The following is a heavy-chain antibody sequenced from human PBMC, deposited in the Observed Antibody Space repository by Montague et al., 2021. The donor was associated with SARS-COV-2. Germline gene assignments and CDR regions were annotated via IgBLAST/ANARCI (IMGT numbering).Heavy chain of an antibody. CDR1: GFTSSSYV. Sequence: SLRLSCAASGFTSSSYVMHWVRQAPGTGLEWLAVISNDGSEKYYADSVKGRLAISRDNSKNTLYLQMNSLRAEDTAVYYCARAYYDVLTDFDYGMDVWGQGTTVTVSS. CDR2: ISNDGSEK. V-gene: IGHV3-30*09. D-gene: IGHD3-9*01. J-gene: IGHJ6*02. CDR3: ARAYYDVLTDFDYGMDV.